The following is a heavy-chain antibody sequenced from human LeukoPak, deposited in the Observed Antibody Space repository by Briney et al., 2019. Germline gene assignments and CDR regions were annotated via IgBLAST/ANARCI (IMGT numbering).Heavy chain of an antibody. CDR3: TSSDYTSSDY. D-gene: IGHD2-2*02. CDR1: GYTFTDYY. CDR2: IDSRSGGT. Sequence: SVKVSCKASGYTFTDYYMHWVRQATGQGLEWMGWIDSRSGGTNFARKFQGRVTMTRDTSISTAYMELSRLTPDDTAVYYCTSSDYTSSDYWGQGTLVTVSS. V-gene: IGHV1-2*02. J-gene: IGHJ4*02.